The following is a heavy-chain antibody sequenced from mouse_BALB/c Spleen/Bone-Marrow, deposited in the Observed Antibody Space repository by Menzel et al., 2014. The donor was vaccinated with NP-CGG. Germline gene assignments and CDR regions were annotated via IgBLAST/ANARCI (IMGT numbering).Heavy chain of an antibody. CDR1: GYTFTSYY. V-gene: IGHV1S81*02. J-gene: IGHJ3*01. CDR3: TRPYYGYVGYAY. D-gene: IGHD1-2*01. CDR2: INPSNGGT. Sequence: VKLVESGAELMKPGASVKLSCKASGYTFTSYYMYWVKQRPGQGLEWIGEINPSNGGTNFNEKFKSKATLTVDKSSSTAYMQLSSLTFEDSAIYYCTRPYYGYVGYAYWGQGTQVTVSA.